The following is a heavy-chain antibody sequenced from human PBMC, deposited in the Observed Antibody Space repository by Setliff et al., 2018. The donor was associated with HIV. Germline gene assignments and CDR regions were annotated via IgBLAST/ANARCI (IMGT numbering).Heavy chain of an antibody. J-gene: IGHJ1*01. D-gene: IGHD2-15*01. CDR1: GCSISPGGYY. V-gene: IGHV4-61*02. CDR3: ARDPYCSGDGCFRYYQH. Sequence: SETLSLTCTVSGCSISPGGYYWSWVHQPAGRALEWIGRIYSSGSTNYNPSLKRRVKMSLDTSKNQFSLKLSAVTAADTAVYFCARDPYCSGDGCFRYYQHWGRGTLVTVSS. CDR2: IYSSGST.